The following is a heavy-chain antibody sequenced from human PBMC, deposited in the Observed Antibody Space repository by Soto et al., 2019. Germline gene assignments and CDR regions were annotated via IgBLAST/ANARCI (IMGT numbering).Heavy chain of an antibody. D-gene: IGHD2-21*02. CDR2: IYYSGTT. J-gene: IGHJ4*02. CDR3: ARGCGGACYFDY. CDR1: GASISSHTSY. V-gene: IGHV4-31*03. Sequence: QVHLQESGPGLVKPSQTLSLTCSVSGASISSHTSYWSWIRQHPGKGLEWIGYIYYSGTTYYNPSLKSRVTISLDTSKNQFSLNLSSVTDADTAVYYCARGCGGACYFDYWGQGTLVSISS.